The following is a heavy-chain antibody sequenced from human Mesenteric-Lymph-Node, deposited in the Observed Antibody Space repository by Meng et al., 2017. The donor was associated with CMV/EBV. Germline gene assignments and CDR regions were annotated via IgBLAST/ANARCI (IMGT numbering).Heavy chain of an antibody. CDR1: GYTFTSYG. J-gene: IGHJ6*02. CDR2: MNPNSGNT. CDR3: ARVVGGSGSFYYYYGMDV. V-gene: IGHV1-8*02. D-gene: IGHD3-10*01. Sequence: ASVKVSCKASGYTFTSYGISWVRQAPGQGLEWMGWMNPNSGNTSYAQKFQGRVTMTRDTSTSTVYMELSSLRSEDTAVYYCARVVGGSGSFYYYYGMDVWGQGTTVTVSS.